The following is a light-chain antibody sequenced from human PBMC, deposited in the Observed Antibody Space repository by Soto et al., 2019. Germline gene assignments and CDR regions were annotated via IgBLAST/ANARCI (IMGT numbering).Light chain of an antibody. Sequence: EIVMTQSPATLSVSPGERATLSCRASQSVSSKLAWYQQKPGQAPRLLIYGASTRATGVPARFSGSGSGTEFTLTISSLQSEYSAVYYCQQYNSCPPWTFGRGTKVEIK. CDR3: QQYNSCPPWT. CDR1: QSVSSK. J-gene: IGKJ1*01. CDR2: GAS. V-gene: IGKV3-15*01.